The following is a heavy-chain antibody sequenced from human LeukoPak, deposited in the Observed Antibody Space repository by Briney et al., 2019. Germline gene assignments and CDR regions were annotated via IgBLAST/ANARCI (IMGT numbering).Heavy chain of an antibody. CDR3: AKDLHFWSGIDY. V-gene: IGHV3-23*01. J-gene: IGHJ4*02. D-gene: IGHD3-3*02. CDR2: IGSDDST. Sequence: GGSLRLSCAASGFTFGTNATSWVRQAPGKGLEWVSGIGSDDSTHYAESVKGRFTISRDNSKNTLYLQMDSLETEDTAIYYCAKDLHFWSGIDYWGQGTLVTVSS. CDR1: GFTFGTNA.